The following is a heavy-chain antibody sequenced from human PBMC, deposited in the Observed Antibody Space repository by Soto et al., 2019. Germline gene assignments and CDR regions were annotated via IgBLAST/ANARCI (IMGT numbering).Heavy chain of an antibody. Sequence: LRLSCAASGFIFSSYTMHWVRQAPGKGLEWVALISYDGSKKYYADSVKGRFTISRDNSKNTLFLHMNSLRVEDTAVYFCAKDSNNDFWSGYYTGIDYWGQGTLVTVSS. V-gene: IGHV3-30-3*01. CDR1: GFIFSSYT. D-gene: IGHD3-3*01. CDR2: ISYDGSKK. CDR3: AKDSNNDFWSGYYTGIDY. J-gene: IGHJ4*02.